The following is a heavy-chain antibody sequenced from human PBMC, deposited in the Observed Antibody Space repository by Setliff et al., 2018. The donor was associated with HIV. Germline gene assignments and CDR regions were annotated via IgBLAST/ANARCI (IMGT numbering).Heavy chain of an antibody. CDR3: TRDLNLPGGETFDI. CDR2: ISGSGGST. CDR1: GFTFSNYA. V-gene: IGHV3-23*01. J-gene: IGHJ3*02. D-gene: IGHD2-2*01. Sequence: GGSLRLSCAASGFTFSNYAMGWVRQVSGKGLEWVSAISGSGGSTYYADSVKGRFTISRDNSKNTLYLQMNSLRAEDTAIYYCTRDLNLPGGETFDIWGQGTMVTVSS.